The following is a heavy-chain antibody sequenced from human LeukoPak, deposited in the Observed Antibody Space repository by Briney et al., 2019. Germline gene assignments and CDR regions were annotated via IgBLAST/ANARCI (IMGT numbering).Heavy chain of an antibody. CDR1: GFTFSDYW. Sequence: PGGSLRLSCAASGFTFSDYWMSWVRQAPGEGLEWVANINRDGSGKYYVDSVKGRFTISRDNAKNSLYLQMNSLRAEDTAVYFCARDLVAAKCVDYWGQGTLVTVSS. V-gene: IGHV3-7*01. CDR2: INRDGSGK. D-gene: IGHD1-26*01. CDR3: ARDLVAAKCVDY. J-gene: IGHJ4*02.